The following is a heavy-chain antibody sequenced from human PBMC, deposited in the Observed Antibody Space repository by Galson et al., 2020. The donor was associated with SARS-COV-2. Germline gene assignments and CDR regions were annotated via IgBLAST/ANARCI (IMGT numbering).Heavy chain of an antibody. J-gene: IGHJ4*02. CDR2: IKQDGSEK. V-gene: IGHV3-7*01. D-gene: IGHD2-21*01. CDR3: ASFFVFALHFDY. Sequence: GESLKISCAASGFTFSSYWMSWVRQAPGKGLEWVANIKQDGSEKYYVDSVKGRFTISRDNAKNSLYLQMNSLRAEDTAVYYCASFFVFALHFDYWGQGTLVTVAS. CDR1: GFTFSSYW.